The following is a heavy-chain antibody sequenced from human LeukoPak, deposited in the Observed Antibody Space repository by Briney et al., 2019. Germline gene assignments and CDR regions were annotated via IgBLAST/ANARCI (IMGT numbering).Heavy chain of an antibody. J-gene: IGHJ4*02. D-gene: IGHD3-22*01. CDR1: GVSISSYY. CDR2: IHISGST. V-gene: IGHV4-4*07. Sequence: PSETLSLTCTVSGVSISSYYWSWIRQPAGKGLEWIGRIHISGSTNYNPSLKSRVTISVDTSKNQFSLKLSSVTAADTAVYYCARRGSSGYYYGVDYWGQGTLVTVSS. CDR3: ARRGSSGYYYGVDY.